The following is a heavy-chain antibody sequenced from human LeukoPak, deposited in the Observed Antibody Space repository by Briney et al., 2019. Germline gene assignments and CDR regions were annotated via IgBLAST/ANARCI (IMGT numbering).Heavy chain of an antibody. D-gene: IGHD4-17*01. CDR1: GGSISSYY. Sequence: SETPSLTCTVSGGSISSYYWSWIRQPAGEGLEWIGRLHTSGSTHYNPSLKSRVTMSVDTSKNQFSLKLSSVTAADTAVYYCARDFGYGDYFFDDWGQGTLVTVSS. V-gene: IGHV4-4*07. CDR2: LHTSGST. CDR3: ARDFGYGDYFFDD. J-gene: IGHJ4*02.